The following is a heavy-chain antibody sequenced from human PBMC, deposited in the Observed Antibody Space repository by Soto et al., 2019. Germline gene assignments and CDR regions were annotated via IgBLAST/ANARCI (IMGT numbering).Heavy chain of an antibody. CDR3: ARDFYGDYVSWFDP. CDR1: GVTFSDYY. D-gene: IGHD4-17*01. V-gene: IGHV3-11*01. Sequence: GGSLRLSCAASGVTFSDYYMSWIRQAPGKGLEWVSYISSSGSTIYYADPVKGRFTISRDNAKNSLYLQMNSLRAEDTAVYYCARDFYGDYVSWFDPWGQGTLVTVSS. J-gene: IGHJ5*02. CDR2: ISSSGSTI.